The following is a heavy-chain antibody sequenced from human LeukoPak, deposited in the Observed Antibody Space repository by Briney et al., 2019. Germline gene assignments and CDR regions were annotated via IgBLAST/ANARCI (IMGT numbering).Heavy chain of an antibody. J-gene: IGHJ6*03. Sequence: AGGSLRLSCAASGFTFSSYAMSWVRQAPGKGLEWVSAISTGGGSTYNADSVKGRFTISRDNSKNTLYLQMNSLRAEDTAVYYCAKDYVDIVATIPPYYYYYMDVWGKGTTVTVSS. CDR1: GFTFSSYA. V-gene: IGHV3-23*01. D-gene: IGHD5-12*01. CDR2: ISTGGGST. CDR3: AKDYVDIVATIPPYYYYYMDV.